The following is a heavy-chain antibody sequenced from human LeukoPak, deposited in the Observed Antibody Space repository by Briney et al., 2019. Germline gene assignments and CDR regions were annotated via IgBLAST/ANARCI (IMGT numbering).Heavy chain of an antibody. V-gene: IGHV3-30*04. CDR3: ARRGLRSSGWYSPYYYYYGMDV. CDR2: ISYDGSNK. J-gene: IGHJ6*02. CDR1: GFTFSSYA. D-gene: IGHD6-19*01. Sequence: GRSLRLSCAASGFTFSSYAMHWVRQAPGKGLEWVAVISYDGSNKYYADSVKGRFTISRDNSKNTLYLQMNSLRAEDTAAYYCARRGLRSSGWYSPYYYYYGMDVWGQGTTVTVSS.